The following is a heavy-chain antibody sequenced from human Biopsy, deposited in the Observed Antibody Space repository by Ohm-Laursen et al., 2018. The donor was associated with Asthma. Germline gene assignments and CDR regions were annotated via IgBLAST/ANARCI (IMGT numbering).Heavy chain of an antibody. D-gene: IGHD2-21*02. CDR2: MSYTGST. V-gene: IGHV4-59*01. Sequence: SETLSLTCVVSGISISGYFWGWIRQSPGKGLEWIGHMSYTGSTNYNPSLKSRVTISIDASKNQFSLKLTSVTAADTAVYYCARGVDRVTGLLDHFDSWGQGTLVTVSS. CDR3: ARGVDRVTGLLDHFDS. J-gene: IGHJ4*02. CDR1: GISISGYF.